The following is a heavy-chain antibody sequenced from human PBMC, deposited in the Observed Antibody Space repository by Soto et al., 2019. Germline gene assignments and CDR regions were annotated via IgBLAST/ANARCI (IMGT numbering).Heavy chain of an antibody. Sequence: QVQLQQWGAGLLKPSETLSLTCAVYGGSFSGYYWSWIRQPPGKGLEWIGEINHSGSTNYNPSLKSRVTISVDTSKNQFSLKLSSVTAAATAVYYCASLVGATTFDYWGQGTLVTVSS. CDR1: GGSFSGYY. D-gene: IGHD1-26*01. V-gene: IGHV4-34*01. CDR2: INHSGST. J-gene: IGHJ4*02. CDR3: ASLVGATTFDY.